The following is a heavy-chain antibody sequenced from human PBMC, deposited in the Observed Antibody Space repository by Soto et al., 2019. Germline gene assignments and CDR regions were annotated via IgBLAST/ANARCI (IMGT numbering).Heavy chain of an antibody. CDR1: GGSISSYY. CDR3: ARDALEGATPGWFDP. CDR2: IYYSGST. D-gene: IGHD1-26*01. V-gene: IGHV4-59*01. Sequence: QVQLQESGPGLVKPSETLSLTCTVSGGSISSYYWSWIRQPPGKGLEWIGYIYYSGSTNYNPSLKSRVTRSVDTSENQCALTLSSVTAADTAVYYCARDALEGATPGWFDPWGQGTLVTVSS. J-gene: IGHJ5*02.